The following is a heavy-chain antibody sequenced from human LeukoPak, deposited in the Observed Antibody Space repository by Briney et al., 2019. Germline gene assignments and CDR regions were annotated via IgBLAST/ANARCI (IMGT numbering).Heavy chain of an antibody. CDR2: IRYDGSNK. J-gene: IGHJ3*02. D-gene: IGHD3-10*01. Sequence: GGSLRLSCAASGFTFSSYGMHCVRQAPGKGLEWVAFIRYDGSNKYYADSVKGRFTISRDNSKNTLYLQMNSLRAEDTAVYCCATTGGVITDAFDIWGQGTMVTVSS. CDR1: GFTFSSYG. V-gene: IGHV3-30*02. CDR3: ATTGGVITDAFDI.